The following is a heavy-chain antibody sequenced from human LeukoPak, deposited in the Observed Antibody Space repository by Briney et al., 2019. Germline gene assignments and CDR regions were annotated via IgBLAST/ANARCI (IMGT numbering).Heavy chain of an antibody. D-gene: IGHD2-8*01. J-gene: IGHJ3*02. CDR3: AGLGGYCTNAVCYSTFDI. CDR2: VYTSGNA. Sequence: SETLSLTCTVSGGSISSYYWSWLRQPAGKGLEWIGRVYTSGNANYNPSLKSRVTISLDQSKNQFSLKLNSVTAADTAVYYCAGLGGYCTNAVCYSTFDIWGQGTMVTVSS. CDR1: GGSISSYY. V-gene: IGHV4-4*07.